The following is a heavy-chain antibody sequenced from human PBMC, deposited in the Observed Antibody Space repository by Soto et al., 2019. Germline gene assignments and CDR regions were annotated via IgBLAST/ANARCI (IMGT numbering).Heavy chain of an antibody. D-gene: IGHD1-1*01. CDR2: IYPGDSDT. V-gene: IGHV5-51*01. CDR1: GYSFTSYW. CDR3: AALSSVDWNRAWFDP. J-gene: IGHJ5*02. Sequence: GESLKISCKGSGYSFTSYWIGWVRQMPGKGLEWMGIIYPGDSDTRYSPSLQGQVTISADKSISTAYLQWSSLKASDTAMYYCAALSSVDWNRAWFDPWGQGTLVTVSS.